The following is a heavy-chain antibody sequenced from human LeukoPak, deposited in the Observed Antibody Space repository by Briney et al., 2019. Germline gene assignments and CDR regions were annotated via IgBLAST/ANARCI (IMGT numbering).Heavy chain of an antibody. Sequence: GSSVKVSCKASGGTFSSYAISWVRQAPGQGLEWMGIINPSGGSTSYAQKFQGRVTMTRGMSTSTVYMELSSLRSEDTAVYYCAREGYSSQLWGQGTLVTVSS. V-gene: IGHV1-46*01. D-gene: IGHD6-13*01. CDR2: INPSGGST. CDR3: AREGYSSQL. CDR1: GGTFSSYA. J-gene: IGHJ4*02.